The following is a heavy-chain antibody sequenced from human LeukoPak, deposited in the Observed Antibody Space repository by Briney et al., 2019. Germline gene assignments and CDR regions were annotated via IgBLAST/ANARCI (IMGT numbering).Heavy chain of an antibody. CDR2: INHSGST. V-gene: IGHV4-34*01. CDR3: ARGIKGYDSSGYSDSYYYYYGMDV. D-gene: IGHD3-22*01. J-gene: IGHJ6*02. CDR1: GGSFSGYY. Sequence: KPSETLSLTCAAYGGSFSGYYWSWIRQPPGKGLEWIGEINHSGSTNYNPSLKSRVTISVDTSKNQFSLKLSSVTAADTAVYYCARGIKGYDSSGYSDSYYYYYGMDVWGQGTTVTVSS.